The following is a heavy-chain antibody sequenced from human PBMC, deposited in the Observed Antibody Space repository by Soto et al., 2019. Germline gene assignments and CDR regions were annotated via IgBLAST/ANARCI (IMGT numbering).Heavy chain of an antibody. CDR3: ARAGIAAAGGVDY. J-gene: IGHJ4*02. V-gene: IGHV4-34*01. CDR2: INHSGST. D-gene: IGHD6-13*01. CDR1: GGSFSGYY. Sequence: SETLSLTCAVYGGSFSGYYWSWIRQPPGKGLEWIGEINHSGSTNYNPSLKSRVTISVDTSRNQFSLKLSSVTAADTAVYYCARAGIAAAGGVDYWGQGTLVTVSS.